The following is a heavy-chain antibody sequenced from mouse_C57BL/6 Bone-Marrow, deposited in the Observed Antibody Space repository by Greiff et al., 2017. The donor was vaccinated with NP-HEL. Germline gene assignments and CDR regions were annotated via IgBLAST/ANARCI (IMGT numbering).Heavy chain of an antibody. V-gene: IGHV1-50*01. CDR3: AREGFPY. CDR1: GYTFTSYW. J-gene: IGHJ3*01. CDR2: IDPSDSYT. Sequence: QVQLQQPGAELVKPGASVKLSCKASGYTFTSYWMQWVKQRPGQGLEWIGEIDPSDSYTNYNQKFKGKATLTVDTSSSTAYMQRSSLTSEDSAVYYCAREGFPYWGQGTLVTVSA.